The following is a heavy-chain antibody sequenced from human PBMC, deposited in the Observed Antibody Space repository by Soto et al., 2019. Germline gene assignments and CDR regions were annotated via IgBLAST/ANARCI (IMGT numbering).Heavy chain of an antibody. V-gene: IGHV4-59*08. J-gene: IGHJ4*02. CDR1: GGSISSYY. CDR2: IYYSGST. D-gene: IGHD3-3*01. Sequence: SETLSLTCTVSGGSISSYYWSWIRQPPGKGLEWIGYIYYSGSTNYNPSLKSRVTISVDTSKNQFSLKLSSVTAADTAVYYCGRRLSSSWYYDFWSGPHWGQGTLVTVSS. CDR3: GRRLSSSWYYDFWSGPH.